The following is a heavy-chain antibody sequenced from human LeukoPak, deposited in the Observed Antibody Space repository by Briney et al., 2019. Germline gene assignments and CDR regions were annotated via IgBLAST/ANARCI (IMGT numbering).Heavy chain of an antibody. D-gene: IGHD5-24*01. Sequence: EASVKVSCKASGGTFSSYTISWVRQAPGQGLEWMGRIIPILGIANYAQKFQGRVTITADKSTSTAYMELSSLRSEDTAVYYCARHRDGSPVHFDYWGQGTLVTVSS. CDR3: ARHRDGSPVHFDY. CDR2: IIPILGIA. J-gene: IGHJ4*02. V-gene: IGHV1-69*02. CDR1: GGTFSSYT.